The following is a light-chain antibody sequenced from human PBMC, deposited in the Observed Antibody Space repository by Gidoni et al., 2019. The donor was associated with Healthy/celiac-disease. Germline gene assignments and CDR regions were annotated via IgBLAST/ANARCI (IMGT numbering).Light chain of an antibody. V-gene: IGLV2-8*01. CDR3: SSYAGSNNWV. J-gene: IGLJ3*02. CDR1: SSDVGGYNY. Sequence: QSALTQPPSPSGPPGQSVTISCTGTSSDVGGYNYVSWYQQHPGKAPKLMIYEVSKRPSGVPDRFFGSKSGNTASLTVSGLQAEDEADYYCSSYAGSNNWVFGGGTKLTVL. CDR2: EVS.